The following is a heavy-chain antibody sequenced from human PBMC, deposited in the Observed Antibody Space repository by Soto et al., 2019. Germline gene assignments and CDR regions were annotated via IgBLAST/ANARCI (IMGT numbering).Heavy chain of an antibody. CDR3: ARSGDYYYYYGMDV. Sequence: PSETLSLTCTVSGVSISSYYWSWIRQPPGKGLEWIGYIYYSGSTNYNPSLKSRVTISVDTSKNQFSLKLSSVTAADTAVYYCARSGDYYYYYGMDVWGQGTTVTVSS. CDR1: GVSISSYY. V-gene: IGHV4-59*01. J-gene: IGHJ6*02. CDR2: IYYSGST. D-gene: IGHD4-17*01.